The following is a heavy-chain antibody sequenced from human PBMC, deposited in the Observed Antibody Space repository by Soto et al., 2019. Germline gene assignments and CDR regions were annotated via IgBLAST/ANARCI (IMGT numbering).Heavy chain of an antibody. CDR2: IYYSGST. J-gene: IGHJ6*02. CDR1: GGSITSYY. Sequence: SETLSLTCTAFGGSITSYYWSWIRQPPGKALEWIGYIYYSGSTYYNPSLKSRVTISVDTSKTQFSLKLTSVTAADTAVYYCARSPDGRAYYYYGMDVWGQGTTVTVSS. CDR3: ARSPDGRAYYYYGMDV. D-gene: IGHD1-26*01. V-gene: IGHV4-59*01.